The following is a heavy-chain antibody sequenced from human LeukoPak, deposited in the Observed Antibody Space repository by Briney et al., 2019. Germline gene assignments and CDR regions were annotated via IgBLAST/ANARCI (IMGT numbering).Heavy chain of an antibody. Sequence: GSLRLSCAASGFAFNYAWVSWVRQPPGKGLEWIGEINHSGSTNYNPSLKSRVTISVDTSKNQFSLKLRSVTAADTAVYYCAREDAEQMDNSFDIWGQGTMVTVSS. CDR3: AREDAEQMDNSFDI. J-gene: IGHJ3*02. D-gene: IGHD5-24*01. CDR1: GFAFNYAW. V-gene: IGHV4-34*01. CDR2: INHSGST.